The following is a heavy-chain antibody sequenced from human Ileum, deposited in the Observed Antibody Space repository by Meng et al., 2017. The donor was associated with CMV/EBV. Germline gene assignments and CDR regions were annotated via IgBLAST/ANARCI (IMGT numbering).Heavy chain of an antibody. CDR3: ARDPGSHWFDP. CDR2: ISYTGNT. CDR1: GGSISSGDNY. D-gene: IGHD7-27*01. J-gene: IGHJ5*02. Sequence: CTVSGGSISSGDNYWTWIRQPPGKGLEWIGYISYTGNTHYSPSLKSRVTISADMSKNQFSLKLNSVTAADTAVYYCARDPGSHWFDPWGQGTLVTVSS. V-gene: IGHV4-30-4*08.